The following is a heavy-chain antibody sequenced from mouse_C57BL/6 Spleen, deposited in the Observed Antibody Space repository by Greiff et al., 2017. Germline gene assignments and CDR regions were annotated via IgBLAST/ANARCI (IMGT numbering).Heavy chain of an antibody. CDR1: GYTFTSYW. Sequence: VQLQQPGAELVKPGASVKMSCKASGYTFTSYWITWVKQRPGQGLEWIGDIYPGSGSTNYNEKFKSKATLTVDKSSSTAYMQLSSLTSEDSAVYYCARFTDYDGSSYVSYWGQGTTLTGSS. J-gene: IGHJ2*01. CDR2: IYPGSGST. D-gene: IGHD1-1*01. V-gene: IGHV1-55*01. CDR3: ARFTDYDGSSYVSY.